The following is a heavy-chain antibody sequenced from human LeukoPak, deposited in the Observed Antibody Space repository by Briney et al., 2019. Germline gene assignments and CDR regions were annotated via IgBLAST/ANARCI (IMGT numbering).Heavy chain of an antibody. CDR1: GFTFSSYS. CDR3: ARVPTSSNRYHYYYMDV. CDR2: ISGSDNYI. V-gene: IGHV3-21*01. J-gene: IGHJ6*03. Sequence: GGSLRLSCAASGFTFSSYSMNWVRQAPGKGLEWVSSISGSDNYIYYADSVKGRFTISRDNAKNSLYLQMNSLRAEDTAVYYCARVPTSSNRYHYYYMDVWGKGTTVTVSS. D-gene: IGHD1-26*01.